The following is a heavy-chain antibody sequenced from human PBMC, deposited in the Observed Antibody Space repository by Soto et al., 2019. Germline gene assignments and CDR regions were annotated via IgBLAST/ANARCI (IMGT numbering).Heavy chain of an antibody. CDR3: ARSFTEPYFFDF. V-gene: IGHV4-59*08. CDR2: GHSNGIS. Sequence: SETLSLTCNVSGGSISYSYWSWIRQTPGKGLEWIGYGHSNGISKYNPSLESRVLISVDTSKSLFSLKVSSVTAADTAVYHCARSFTEPYFFDFWGQGTLVTVSS. CDR1: GGSISYSY. J-gene: IGHJ4*02.